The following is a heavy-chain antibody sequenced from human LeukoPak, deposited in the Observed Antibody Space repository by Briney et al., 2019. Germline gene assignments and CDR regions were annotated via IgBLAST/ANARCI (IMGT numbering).Heavy chain of an antibody. J-gene: IGHJ5*02. D-gene: IGHD4-17*01. CDR1: GGTFSSYA. CDR3: ARSAQLYGDSSWSDP. Sequence: SVKVSCKASGGTFSSYAISWVRQAPGQGLEWMGGIIPIFGTANYAQKFQGRVTITADESTSTAYMELSSLRSEDTAVYYCARSAQLYGDSSWSDPWGQGTLVTVSS. V-gene: IGHV1-69*13. CDR2: IIPIFGTA.